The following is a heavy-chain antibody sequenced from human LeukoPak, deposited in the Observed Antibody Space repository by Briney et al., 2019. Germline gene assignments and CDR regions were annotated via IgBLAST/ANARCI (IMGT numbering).Heavy chain of an antibody. J-gene: IGHJ4*02. CDR1: GYTFTPYG. CDR2: LSAHNGNT. D-gene: IGHD3-22*01. CDR3: ARYHNDSGTYYYPFAY. Sequence: ASVKVSCKASGYTFTPYGITWVRQAPGQGLERMGWLSAHNGNTNFAQKLQGRVTMTTDTSKSTAYMELRSLTSDATAVYYCARYHNDSGTYYYPFAYWGQGTLVTVSS. V-gene: IGHV1-18*01.